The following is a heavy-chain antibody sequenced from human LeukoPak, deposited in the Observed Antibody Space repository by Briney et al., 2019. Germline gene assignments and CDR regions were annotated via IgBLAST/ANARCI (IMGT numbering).Heavy chain of an antibody. Sequence: SGPTLVKTPQTPTLTCTFSGFSLRPRGGGVGLIPPPPGKAREWLALIYWNDDKRYSPSLKSRFTITKDTSKNQVVLTMTNMDPVDTATYYCAHSSSSGWYPWGQGTLVTVSS. CDR3: AHSSSSGWYP. J-gene: IGHJ5*02. CDR1: GFSLRPRGGG. D-gene: IGHD6-19*01. V-gene: IGHV2-5*01. CDR2: IYWNDDK.